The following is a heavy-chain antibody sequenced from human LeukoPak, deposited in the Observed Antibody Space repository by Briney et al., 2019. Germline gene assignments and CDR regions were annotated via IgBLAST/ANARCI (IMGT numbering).Heavy chain of an antibody. D-gene: IGHD5-12*01. CDR1: GGSFSGDY. J-gene: IGHJ5*02. CDR3: ARGVGGYSGYDWFDP. V-gene: IGHV4-34*01. Sequence: SETLSVTCAVYGGSFSGDYWSWVREPPGKGVEWIGEINHSGSTNYNPSLKSRVTISVATSKNQFSLQLSSVTAADTAVYYCARGVGGYSGYDWFDPWGQGTLVTVSS. CDR2: INHSGST.